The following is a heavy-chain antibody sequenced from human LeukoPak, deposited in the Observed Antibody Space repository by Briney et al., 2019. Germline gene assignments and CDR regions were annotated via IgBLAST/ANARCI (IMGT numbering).Heavy chain of an antibody. Sequence: GGSLRLSCAAPGFTFSSYWMSWVRQAPGKGLEWVANIKQDGSEKYYVDSVKGRFTISRDNAKNSLYLQMNSLRAEDTAVYYCARDFYSSRLDYWGQGTLVTVSS. CDR1: GFTFSSYW. D-gene: IGHD6-13*01. CDR2: IKQDGSEK. J-gene: IGHJ4*02. V-gene: IGHV3-7*01. CDR3: ARDFYSSRLDY.